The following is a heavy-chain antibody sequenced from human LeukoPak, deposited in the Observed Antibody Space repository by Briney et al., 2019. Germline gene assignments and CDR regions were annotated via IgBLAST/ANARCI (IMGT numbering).Heavy chain of an antibody. Sequence: EASVKVSCKASGYSFTGYDINWVRQATGQGLEWMGWVNPTNGDTGYAQKFQGRLTMTRSTSIKTAYMDLSSLTSEDTAVYYCATSAPAEIAVATTWGQGTLVTVSS. CDR3: ATSAPAEIAVATT. D-gene: IGHD6-19*01. CDR2: VNPTNGDT. V-gene: IGHV1-8*01. J-gene: IGHJ5*02. CDR1: GYSFTGYD.